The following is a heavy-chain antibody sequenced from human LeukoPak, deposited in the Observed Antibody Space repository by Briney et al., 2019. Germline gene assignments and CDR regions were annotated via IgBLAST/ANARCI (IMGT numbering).Heavy chain of an antibody. CDR1: GLTFSSYW. CDR2: IKQDGSEK. V-gene: IGHV3-7*05. J-gene: IGHJ3*01. D-gene: IGHD6-19*01. Sequence: GGSLRLSCAASGLTFSSYWMSWVRQAPGKGLEWVANIKQDGSEKYYVDSVKGRFTISRDNAKNSLYLQMNSLRAEDTAVYYCARLHSGAWYLAFDVWGQGTMVTVSS. CDR3: ARLHSGAWYLAFDV.